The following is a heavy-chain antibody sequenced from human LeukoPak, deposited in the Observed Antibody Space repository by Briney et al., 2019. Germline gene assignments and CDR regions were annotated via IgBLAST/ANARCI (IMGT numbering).Heavy chain of an antibody. J-gene: IGHJ4*02. CDR1: GGSFSGYY. V-gene: IGHV4-34*01. D-gene: IGHD6-19*01. CDR2: INHSGST. CDR3: ARGPWKSLYSSAWYFPRYFDP. Sequence: ASETLSLTCAVYGGSFSGYYWSWIRQPPGKGLEWIGEINHSGSTNYNPSLKSRVTISVDTSKNQFSLKLSSVTAADTAVYYCARGPWKSLYSSAWYFPRYFDPWGQGTLVTVSS.